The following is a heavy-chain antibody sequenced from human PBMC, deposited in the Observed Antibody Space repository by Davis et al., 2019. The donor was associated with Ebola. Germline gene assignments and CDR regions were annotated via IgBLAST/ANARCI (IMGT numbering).Heavy chain of an antibody. V-gene: IGHV3-7*01. Sequence: PGGSLRLSCASSGLSFSTYWMSWVRQTPDKGLEFVANINQGGSVKNYVDSVKGRFTISRDNAESSLYLQMNSLRDEDTAFYYCARVTLADVPVPDWGQGTLVTVSS. D-gene: IGHD6-6*01. J-gene: IGHJ4*02. CDR3: ARVTLADVPVPD. CDR1: GLSFSTYW. CDR2: INQGGSVK.